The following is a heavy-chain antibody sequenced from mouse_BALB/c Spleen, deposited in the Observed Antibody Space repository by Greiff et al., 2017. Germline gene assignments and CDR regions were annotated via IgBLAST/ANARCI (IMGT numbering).Heavy chain of an antibody. J-gene: IGHJ2*01. CDR1: GFNIKDTY. CDR3: AITTVIDY. CDR2: IDPANGNT. D-gene: IGHD1-1*01. V-gene: IGHV14-3*02. Sequence: EVQGVESGAELVKPGASVKLSCTASGFNIKDTYMHWVKQRPEQGLEWIGRIDPANGNTKYDPKFQGKATITADTSSNTAYLQLSSLTSEDTAVYYCAITTVIDYWGQGTTLTVSS.